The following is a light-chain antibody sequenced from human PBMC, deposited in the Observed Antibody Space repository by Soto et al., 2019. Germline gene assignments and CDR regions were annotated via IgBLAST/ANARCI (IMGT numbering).Light chain of an antibody. CDR1: QSVSNNS. J-gene: IGKJ1*01. V-gene: IGKV3-20*01. Sequence: DIVFTQSPGTLSLAAGERATLSCRASQSVSNNSLAWYQQKPGQAPRLLIYGASNRATGIPDRFSGSGSGTDFTLSISGLEPEDFAVYYCQQYGSSGTFGQGTKVDIK. CDR3: QQYGSSGT. CDR2: GAS.